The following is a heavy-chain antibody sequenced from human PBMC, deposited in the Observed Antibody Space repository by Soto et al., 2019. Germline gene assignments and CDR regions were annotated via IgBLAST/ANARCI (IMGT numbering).Heavy chain of an antibody. CDR2: ISYDGSNK. D-gene: IGHD6-19*01. CDR3: ARTYSSGPTPFDY. Sequence: QVQLVEPGGGVVQPGRSLRLSCAASGFTFSSYAMHWVRQAPGKGLEWVAVISYDGSNKYYADSVKGRFTISRENSKNPLYLQMNSLRAEDTAVYYFARTYSSGPTPFDYWGQGTLVTVSS. J-gene: IGHJ4*02. CDR1: GFTFSSYA. V-gene: IGHV3-30-3*01.